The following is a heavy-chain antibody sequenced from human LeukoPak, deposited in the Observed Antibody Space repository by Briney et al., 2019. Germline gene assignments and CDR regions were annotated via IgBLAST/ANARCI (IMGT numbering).Heavy chain of an antibody. CDR3: AKVLVAATHYLDS. CDR1: VYSFTGHY. J-gene: IGHJ4*02. V-gene: IGHV1-2*02. Sequence: ASVKLSCKASVYSFTGHYIPWVRQSPGQQLEWRRWLNPNSGGTKFAQKFQARVTLTRDTSISTAYMELSSLTSDETAVYYCAKVLVAATHYLDSWGQGTLVTVSS. D-gene: IGHD2-15*01. CDR2: LNPNSGGT.